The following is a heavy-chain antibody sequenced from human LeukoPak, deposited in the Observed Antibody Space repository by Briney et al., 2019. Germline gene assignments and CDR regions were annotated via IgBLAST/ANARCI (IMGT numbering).Heavy chain of an antibody. CDR3: ARDRDYYDSSGYSGYFDY. J-gene: IGHJ4*02. D-gene: IGHD3-22*01. V-gene: IGHV4-31*03. CDR1: GGSISSGGYY. CDR2: IYYSGST. Sequence: PSETLSLTCTVSGGSISSGGYYWSWIRQHPGKGLEWIGYIYYSGSTYYNPSLKSRFTISVDTSKNQFSLELSSVTAADTAVYYCARDRDYYDSSGYSGYFDYWGQGTLVTVSS.